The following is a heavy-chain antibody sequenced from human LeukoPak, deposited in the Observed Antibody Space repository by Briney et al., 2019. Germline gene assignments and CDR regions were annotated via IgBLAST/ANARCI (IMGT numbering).Heavy chain of an antibody. J-gene: IGHJ5*02. CDR3: ARRSRYCSGGSCYSYWFDP. CDR2: INHSGST. Sequence: MASETLSLTCAVYGGSFSGYYWSWIRQPPGKGLEWIGEINHSGSTNYNPSLKSRVTISVDTSKNQFSLKLSSVTAADTAVYYCARRSRYCSGGSCYSYWFDPWGQGTLVTVSS. V-gene: IGHV4-34*01. CDR1: GGSFSGYY. D-gene: IGHD2-15*01.